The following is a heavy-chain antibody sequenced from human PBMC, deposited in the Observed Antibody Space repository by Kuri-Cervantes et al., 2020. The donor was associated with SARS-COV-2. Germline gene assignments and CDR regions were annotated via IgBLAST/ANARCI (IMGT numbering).Heavy chain of an antibody. CDR1: GGSFSGYY. V-gene: IGHV4-34*01. J-gene: IGHJ4*02. CDR3: ARLPIAAAALDY. D-gene: IGHD6-13*01. CDR2: TNHSGST. Sequence: SETLSLTCAVYGGSFSGYYWSWIRQPPGKGLEWIGETNHSGSTNYNPSLKSRVTISVDTSKNQFSLKLSSVTAADTAVYYCARLPIAAAALDYWGQGTLVTVSS.